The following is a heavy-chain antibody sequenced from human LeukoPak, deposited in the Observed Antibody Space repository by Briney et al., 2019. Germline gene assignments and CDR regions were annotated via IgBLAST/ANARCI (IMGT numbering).Heavy chain of an antibody. CDR2: IDPSDSYT. CDR3: ARLEAAMFYYGMDV. V-gene: IGHV5-10-1*01. CDR1: GYSFTNYW. D-gene: IGHD2-2*01. Sequence: GESLKISRKGSGYSFTNYWISRVRQMPGKGLEGMGRIDPSDSYTNYSPPFQGHVTISADKSISTAYLQWSSLKASDTAMYYCARLEAAMFYYGMDVWGKGTTVTVSS. J-gene: IGHJ6*04.